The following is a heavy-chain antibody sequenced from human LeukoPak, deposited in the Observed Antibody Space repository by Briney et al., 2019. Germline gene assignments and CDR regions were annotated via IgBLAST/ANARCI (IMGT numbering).Heavy chain of an antibody. CDR3: ARAPATAGTIDY. CDR1: GGSSSGHY. CDR2: INHSGSN. J-gene: IGHJ4*02. Sequence: SETLSLTCAVYGGSSSGHYWTWIRHSPGKGLEWIGEINHSGSNNYNASLKSRVTISVDTSKNRFSLRLSSVSAADTAVYYCARAPATAGTIDYWGQGTLVTVSS. D-gene: IGHD1-7*01. V-gene: IGHV4-34*01.